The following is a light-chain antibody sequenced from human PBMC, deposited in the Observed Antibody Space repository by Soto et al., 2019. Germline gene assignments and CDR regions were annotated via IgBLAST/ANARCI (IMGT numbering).Light chain of an antibody. CDR1: SSDVGGYNY. CDR3: SSYAGSNNLGV. J-gene: IGLJ1*01. V-gene: IGLV2-14*01. Sequence: QSVLTQPASVSGSPGQSITISCTGTSSDVGGYNYVSWYQQHPDKAPKLMIYDVSNRPSGVSNRFSGSKSGNTASLTISGLQAEDEADYYCSSYAGSNNLGVFGTGTKVTVL. CDR2: DVS.